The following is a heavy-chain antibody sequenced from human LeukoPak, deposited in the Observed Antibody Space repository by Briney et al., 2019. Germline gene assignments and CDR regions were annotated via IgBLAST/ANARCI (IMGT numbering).Heavy chain of an antibody. V-gene: IGHV4-31*03. CDR1: GGSISSGVYY. Sequence: SETLSLTCTVSGGSISSGVYYWSWIRQHPGKGLEWIGYIYYSGSTYYNPSPKSRVTISVDTSKNQFSLKLSSVTAADPAVYYCARSQSLRYFDWLRGSYFDYWGQGTLVTVSS. CDR2: IYYSGST. CDR3: ARSQSLRYFDWLRGSYFDY. J-gene: IGHJ4*02. D-gene: IGHD3-9*01.